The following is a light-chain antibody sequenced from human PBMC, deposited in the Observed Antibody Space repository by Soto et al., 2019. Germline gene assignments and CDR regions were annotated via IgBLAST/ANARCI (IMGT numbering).Light chain of an antibody. J-gene: IGKJ1*01. CDR3: QQRGNWSRT. Sequence: EIVLTQSPATLSLSPGERATLSCMASQSVSSYLAWYQQKPGQAPRLLIYDASKRATGIPARFSGSGSGTDFTLTISNLEPEDFAVYYCQQRGNWSRTFGQGTKVDIK. CDR2: DAS. V-gene: IGKV3-11*01. CDR1: QSVSSY.